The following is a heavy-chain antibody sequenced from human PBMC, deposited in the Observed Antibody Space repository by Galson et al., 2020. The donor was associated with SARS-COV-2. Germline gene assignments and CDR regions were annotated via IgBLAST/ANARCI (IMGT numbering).Heavy chain of an antibody. CDR1: GFTFSSYG. J-gene: IGHJ1*01. Sequence: GGSLRLSCAASGFTFSSYGMHWVRQAPGKGLEWVAVISYDGSNKYYADSVKGRFTISRDNSKNTLYLQMNSLRAEDTAVYYCAKLGDSSGYYYGYFQLWGQGTLVTVSS. CDR2: ISYDGSNK. CDR3: AKLGDSSGYYYGYFQL. D-gene: IGHD3-22*01. V-gene: IGHV3-30*18.